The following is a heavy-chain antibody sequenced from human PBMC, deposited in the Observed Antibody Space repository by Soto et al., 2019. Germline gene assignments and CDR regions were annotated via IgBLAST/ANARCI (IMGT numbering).Heavy chain of an antibody. D-gene: IGHD6-6*01. V-gene: IGHV4-61*01. CDR1: GGSVSSGSYY. J-gene: IGHJ4*02. CDR3: ARVGGAEYSSSN. Sequence: QVQLQESGPGLVKPSETLSLTCTVSGGSVSSGSYYWSWIRQPPGKGLEWIGYIYYSGSTNYNPSLKSRVTISVDTSKNQFSLKLSSVTAAETAVYYCARVGGAEYSSSNWGQGTLVTVSS. CDR2: IYYSGST.